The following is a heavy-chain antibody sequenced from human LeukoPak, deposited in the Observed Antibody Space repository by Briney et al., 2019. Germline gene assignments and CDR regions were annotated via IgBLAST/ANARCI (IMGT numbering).Heavy chain of an antibody. J-gene: IGHJ4*02. V-gene: IGHV3-64D*06. Sequence: GGSLRLSCSASGFTFSSYAMHWVRQAPGKGLEYVSAISSNGGSTYYADSVKGRFTISRDNSKNTLYLQMSSLRAEDTAVYYCAKSDYSSSWTPHFDYWGQGTLVTVSS. D-gene: IGHD6-13*01. CDR1: GFTFSSYA. CDR2: ISSNGGST. CDR3: AKSDYSSSWTPHFDY.